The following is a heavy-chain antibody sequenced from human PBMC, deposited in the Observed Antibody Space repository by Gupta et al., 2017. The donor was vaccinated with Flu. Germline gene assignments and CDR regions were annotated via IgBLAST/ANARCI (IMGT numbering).Heavy chain of an antibody. CDR2: IYHSGGT. J-gene: IGHJ2*01. D-gene: IGHD1-20*01. Sequence: VKPSETLSLNCVVSGYSMSDVYYWGWIRQPPGKGLEWIASIYHSGGTYYNPSVKSRVTISVDTSKNQRSLKLSSVTAAETAVYYCARSVVTGTPKYWYFDLGGRGTMVTVYS. V-gene: IGHV4-38-2*01. CDR1: GYSMSDVYY. CDR3: ARSVVTGTPKYWYFDL.